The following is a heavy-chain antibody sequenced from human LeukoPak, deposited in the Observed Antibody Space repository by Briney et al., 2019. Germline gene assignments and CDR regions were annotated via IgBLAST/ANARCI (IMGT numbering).Heavy chain of an antibody. Sequence: GGSLRLSCAASGFTFSSDGMHWVRQAPGKGLEWVAFIRYDGSDKYYADSVKGRVTISSDNSKNTLYLQMNSLRADDTAVYYCANGLHFAYWGQGTPVTVSS. J-gene: IGHJ4*02. CDR3: ANGLHFAY. D-gene: IGHD4-11*01. CDR1: GFTFSSDG. CDR2: IRYDGSDK. V-gene: IGHV3-30*02.